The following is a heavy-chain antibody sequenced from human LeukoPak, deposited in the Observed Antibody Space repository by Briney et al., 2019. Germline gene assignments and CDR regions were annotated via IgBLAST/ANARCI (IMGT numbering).Heavy chain of an antibody. CDR2: ISSSSSYI. CDR1: GFTFSSYS. Sequence: AGGSLRLSCAASGFTFSSYSMNWVRQAPGKGLEWVSSISSSSSYIYYADSVKGRFTISRDNAKNSLYLQMNSLRAGDTAVYYCARVGYSSSWATGDYWYFDLWGRGTLVTVSS. D-gene: IGHD6-13*01. CDR3: ARVGYSSSWATGDYWYFDL. J-gene: IGHJ2*01. V-gene: IGHV3-21*01.